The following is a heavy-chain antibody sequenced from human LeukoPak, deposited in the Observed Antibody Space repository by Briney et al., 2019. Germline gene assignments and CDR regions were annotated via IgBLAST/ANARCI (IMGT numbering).Heavy chain of an antibody. V-gene: IGHV3-7*01. CDR3: ASYVWGTYRYSAFDI. Sequence: QPGGSLRLSCAASGFTFSSYWMSWVRQAPGKGLEWVANIKEDGSEKNYVDSVKGRFTISRDNAKNSLYLQMNSLRAEDTAVYYCASYVWGTYRYSAFDIWGQGTKVTVSS. CDR2: IKEDGSEK. CDR1: GFTFSSYW. D-gene: IGHD3-16*02. J-gene: IGHJ3*02.